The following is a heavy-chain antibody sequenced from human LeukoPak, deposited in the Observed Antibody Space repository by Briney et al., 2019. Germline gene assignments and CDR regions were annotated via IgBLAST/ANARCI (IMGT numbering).Heavy chain of an antibody. D-gene: IGHD3-22*01. J-gene: IGHJ4*02. V-gene: IGHV1-58*01. Sequence: SVKVSFKASGFTFTSSAVQWVRQARGQRLEWIGWIVVGSGNTNYAQKFQERVTITRDMSTSTAYMELSSLRSEDTAVYYCATNRPHYYYDSSQPFDYWGQGTLVTVSS. CDR1: GFTFTSSA. CDR2: IVVGSGNT. CDR3: ATNRPHYYYDSSQPFDY.